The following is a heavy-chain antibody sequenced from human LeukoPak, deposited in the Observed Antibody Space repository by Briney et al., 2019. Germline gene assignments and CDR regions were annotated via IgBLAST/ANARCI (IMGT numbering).Heavy chain of an antibody. CDR2: ISGSGGGT. Sequence: GGSLRLSCAVFGITLSNYGMSWVRQAPGKGLEWVAGISGSGGGTYYADSVKGRFTISRDNPKNTLYLQMNSLRAEDTAVYFCAKRGVVIRVILVGFHKEAYYFDSWGQGALVTVSS. J-gene: IGHJ4*02. CDR1: GITLSNYG. CDR3: AKRGVVIRVILVGFHKEAYYFDS. D-gene: IGHD3-22*01. V-gene: IGHV3-23*01.